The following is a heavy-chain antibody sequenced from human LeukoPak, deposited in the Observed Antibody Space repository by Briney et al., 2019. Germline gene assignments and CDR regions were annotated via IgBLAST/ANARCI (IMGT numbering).Heavy chain of an antibody. J-gene: IGHJ5*02. CDR3: ARDHESYNWFDP. D-gene: IGHD3-10*01. V-gene: IGHV1-24*01. Sequence: ASVKVSCKVSGYTLTELSMHWVRQAPGKGLEWMGGFDPEDGETIYAQKFQGRVTMTEDTSTDTAYMELSSLRSEDTAVYYCARDHESYNWFDPWGQGTLVTVPS. CDR2: FDPEDGET. CDR1: GYTLTELS.